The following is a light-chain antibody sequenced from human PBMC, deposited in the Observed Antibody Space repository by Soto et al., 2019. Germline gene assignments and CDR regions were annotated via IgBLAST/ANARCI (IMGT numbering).Light chain of an antibody. V-gene: IGLV3-21*02. CDR2: DDS. CDR1: DIAAYS. CDR3: QVWDNSDHVL. J-gene: IGLJ2*01. Sequence: SYVLTQPPSVSVAPGQTASITCGGNDIAAYSVHWYQHMPGQSPVMLVFDDSARPSGIPDRFSGSNSGDTATLTISRVEAGDEADYYCQVWDNSDHVLFGGGTKLTVL.